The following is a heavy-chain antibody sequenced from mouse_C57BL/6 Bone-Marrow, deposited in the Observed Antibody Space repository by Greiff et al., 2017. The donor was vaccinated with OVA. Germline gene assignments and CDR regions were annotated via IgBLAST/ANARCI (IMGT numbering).Heavy chain of an antibody. J-gene: IGHJ4*01. CDR1: GYTFTSYW. D-gene: IGHD4-1*01. V-gene: IGHV1-50*01. CDR2: IDPSDSYT. CDR3: ASSNLYYAMDY. Sequence: QVQLQQPGAELVKPGASVKLSCKASGYTFTSYWMQWVKQRPGQGLEWIGEIDPSDSYTNYNQKFKGKATLTVDTSSSTAYMQLSSLTSEDSAVYYCASSNLYYAMDYWGQGTSVTVSS.